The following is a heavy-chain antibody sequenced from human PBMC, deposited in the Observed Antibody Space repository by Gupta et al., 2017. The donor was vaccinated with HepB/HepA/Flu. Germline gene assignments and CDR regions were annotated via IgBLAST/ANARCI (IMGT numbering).Heavy chain of an antibody. CDR2: IRSKAYGGTT. V-gene: IGHV3-49*04. CDR3: TRVPSSTGRTLGWYFDL. CDR1: GFTFGDYA. Sequence: EVQVVESGGGLVQPGRSLRLSCTGSGFTFGDYAMTWVRQAPGKGLEWVGFIRSKAYGGTTEYAASVKGRVTISRDDSKSIAYLQMNSLKTDETAIDYCTRVPSSTGRTLGWYFDLGGRGTMVIVSS. J-gene: IGHJ2*01. D-gene: IGHD3-16*01.